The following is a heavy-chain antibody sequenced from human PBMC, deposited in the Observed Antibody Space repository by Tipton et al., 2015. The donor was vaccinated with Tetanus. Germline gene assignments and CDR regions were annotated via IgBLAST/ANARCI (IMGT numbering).Heavy chain of an antibody. CDR3: TIGYEFWSDTPPF. CDR2: SYAGGNYA. V-gene: IGHV3-23*03. J-gene: IGHJ4*02. Sequence: SLRLSCAASGFTFNSYPMNWVRQAPGKGLEWVSVSYAGGNYAYYADSVKGRFTTSRDDSKSTLYLHMTSLRAEDTAVYYCTIGYEFWSDTPPFWGRGTQGTVSS. D-gene: IGHD3-3*01. CDR1: GFTFNSYP.